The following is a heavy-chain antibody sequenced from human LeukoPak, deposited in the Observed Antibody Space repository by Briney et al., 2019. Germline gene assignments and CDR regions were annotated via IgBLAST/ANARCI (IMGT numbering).Heavy chain of an antibody. CDR1: GYSFTSYW. Sequence: GESLKISCKGSGYSFTSYWIGWVRQMPGKGLEWMGIIYPGDSDTRYSPSFQGQVTISADKSISTAYLQWSSLKASDTAMYYCARHGAKYNWNDDGNRHFDYWGQGTLVTVSS. J-gene: IGHJ4*02. CDR2: IYPGDSDT. V-gene: IGHV5-51*01. D-gene: IGHD1-1*01. CDR3: ARHGAKYNWNDDGNRHFDY.